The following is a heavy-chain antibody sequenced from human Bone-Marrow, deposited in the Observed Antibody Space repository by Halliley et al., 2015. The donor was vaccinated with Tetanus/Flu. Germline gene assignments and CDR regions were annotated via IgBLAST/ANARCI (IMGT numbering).Heavy chain of an antibody. CDR2: ISSSSTYT. J-gene: IGHJ6*02. CDR3: ARELCTSPSCYSFYSYGLDV. D-gene: IGHD2-2*01. CDR1: GFTFSIYS. V-gene: IGHV3-21*01. Sequence: SLRLSCAASGFTFSIYSMTWVRQAPGKGLEWVSSISSSSTYTYYADSMKGRFTISRDNAKNSLYLQMNSLRAEDTAVYYCARELCTSPSCYSFYSYGLDVWGQGTTVTVSS.